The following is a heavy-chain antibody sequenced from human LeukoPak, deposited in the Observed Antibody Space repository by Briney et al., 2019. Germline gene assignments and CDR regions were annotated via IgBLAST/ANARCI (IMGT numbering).Heavy chain of an antibody. D-gene: IGHD3-10*01. CDR2: IIPIFGTA. Sequence: SVKVPCKASGGTFSSYAISWVRQAPGQGLEWMGGIIPIFGTANYAQKFQGRVTITADESTSTAYMELSSLRSEDTAVYYCASKGIYYMDVWGKGTTVTVSS. CDR3: ASKGIYYMDV. V-gene: IGHV1-69*01. J-gene: IGHJ6*03. CDR1: GGTFSSYA.